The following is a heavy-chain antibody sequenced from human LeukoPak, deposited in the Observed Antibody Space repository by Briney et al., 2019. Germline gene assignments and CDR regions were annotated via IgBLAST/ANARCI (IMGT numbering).Heavy chain of an antibody. CDR1: GGTFSSYA. Sequence: GASVNVSCKASGGTFSSYAISWVRQAPGQGLEWMGGIIPIFGTANYAQKFQGRVTITTDESTSTAYMELSSLRSEDTAVYYCASKVITGTTLGFDYWGQGTLVTVSS. D-gene: IGHD1-14*01. CDR3: ASKVITGTTLGFDY. CDR2: IIPIFGTA. J-gene: IGHJ4*02. V-gene: IGHV1-69*05.